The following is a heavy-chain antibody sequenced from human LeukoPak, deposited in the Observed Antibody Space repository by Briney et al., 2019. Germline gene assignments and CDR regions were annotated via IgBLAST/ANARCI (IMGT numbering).Heavy chain of an antibody. J-gene: IGHJ4*02. Sequence: SEILSLTCTVSGGSIGTYYWSWIRQPPGKGLEWIGHIYYFEKTDYNPSLESRVTISVDASKNHFSLKLRSVTPLDTAVYYCAKLGSPRAYWGQGILVTVSS. CDR3: AKLGSPRAY. D-gene: IGHD7-27*01. CDR2: IYYFEKT. V-gene: IGHV4-59*01. CDR1: GGSIGTYY.